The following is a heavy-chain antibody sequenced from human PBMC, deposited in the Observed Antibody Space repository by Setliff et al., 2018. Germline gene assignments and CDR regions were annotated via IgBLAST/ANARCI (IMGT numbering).Heavy chain of an antibody. V-gene: IGHV1-69*10. CDR3: ARNAITGTTRKYYYYMDV. J-gene: IGHJ6*03. CDR2: TIPTLPLP. Sequence: GASLKVSCKASGGTFAITWARQAPGQGLEWMGGTIPTLPLPNYAVKFQGRITITADKSTSTAYMELSSLRSDDTAVYYCARNAITGTTRKYYYYMDVWGQGTTVTVSS. D-gene: IGHD1-7*01. CDR1: GGTFA.